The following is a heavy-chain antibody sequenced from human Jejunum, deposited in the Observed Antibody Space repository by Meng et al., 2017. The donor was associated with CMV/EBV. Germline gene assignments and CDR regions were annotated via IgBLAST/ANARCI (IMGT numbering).Heavy chain of an antibody. Sequence: SGSSFRTYPMRCVRQAPGKGLEWLAVVSVDGPKRFHAHSVMGRFTISRDNSKNTLSLQIDGLRGEHTGVYYCAREDDYRNYFDHWGRGTQVTVSS. D-gene: IGHD4-11*01. J-gene: IGHJ4*02. CDR3: AREDDYRNYFDH. V-gene: IGHV3-30-3*01. CDR2: VSVDGPKR. CDR1: GSSFRTYP.